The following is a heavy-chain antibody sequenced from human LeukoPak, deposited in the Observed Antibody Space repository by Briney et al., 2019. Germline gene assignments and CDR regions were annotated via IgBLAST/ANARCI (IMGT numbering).Heavy chain of an antibody. CDR2: ISSSSSYI. J-gene: IGHJ5*02. Sequence: GGSLRLSCAASGFTFSSYSMNWVRQAPGKGLEWVSSISSSSSYIYYADSVKGRFTISRDNAKNSLYLQMNSLRAEDTAVYYCARALQRGGKNEPFDPWGQGTLVTVSS. V-gene: IGHV3-21*01. CDR1: GFTFSSYS. CDR3: ARALQRGGKNEPFDP. D-gene: IGHD4-23*01.